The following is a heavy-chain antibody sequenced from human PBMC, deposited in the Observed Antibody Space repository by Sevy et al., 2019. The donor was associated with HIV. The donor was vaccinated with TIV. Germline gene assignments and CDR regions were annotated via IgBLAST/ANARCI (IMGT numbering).Heavy chain of an antibody. CDR2: FDPEDGET. D-gene: IGHD4-4*01. CDR1: GYTLTELS. CDR3: ATVGYSRTAFDI. J-gene: IGHJ3*02. Sequence: ASVKVSCKVSGYTLTELSMHWVRQAPGKGLEWMGGFDPEDGETIYAQTFQGRVTMTEDTSTDTAYMELSSLRSEDTAVYYCATVGYSRTAFDIWGQGTMVTVSS. V-gene: IGHV1-24*01.